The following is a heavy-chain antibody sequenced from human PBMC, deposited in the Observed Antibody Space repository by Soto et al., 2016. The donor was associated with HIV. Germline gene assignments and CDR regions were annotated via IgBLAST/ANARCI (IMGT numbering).Heavy chain of an antibody. D-gene: IGHD1-26*01. V-gene: IGHV4-59*01. CDR1: GGSFSSFY. J-gene: IGHJ4*02. Sequence: VQLQESGPGLVKPSETLSLTCTVSGGSFSSFYWSWIRQPPGKGLEWIGYMYYSGRPTYNPSLKSRVTMSVGTSENQFSLKLTSVTAADTAVYYCARIRWEWELPGYWGQGILVTVSS. CDR3: ARIRWEWELPGY. CDR2: MYYSGRP.